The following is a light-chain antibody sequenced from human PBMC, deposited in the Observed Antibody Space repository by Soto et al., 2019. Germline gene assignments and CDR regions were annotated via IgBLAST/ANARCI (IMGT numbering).Light chain of an antibody. CDR2: EAS. Sequence: ELVLSQSPATLSVSPGERATLSCRASQSIRQNLAWYQQKPGQAPTLLIYEASTRATGVPARFSGSGSGTEFTLTISSLQSQDFEIHYCQQSYNYMYTFGQGTQVDI. J-gene: IGKJ2*01. V-gene: IGKV3-15*01. CDR3: QQSYNYMYT. CDR1: QSIRQN.